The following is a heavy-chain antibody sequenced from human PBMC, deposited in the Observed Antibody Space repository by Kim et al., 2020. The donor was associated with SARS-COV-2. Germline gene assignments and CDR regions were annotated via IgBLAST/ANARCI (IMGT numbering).Heavy chain of an antibody. J-gene: IGHJ4*02. D-gene: IGHD3-10*01. CDR1: GASVSSGTYY. Sequence: SETLSLTCTVSGASVSSGTYYWSWIRQPPGRGLEWIGYIYYSGNTNYNPSLKSRVSISVDTSKNQFSLKLISVTAADTAVYYCARGPVYTYGTGDFYWGQGTLVTVSS. CDR3: ARGPVYTYGTGDFY. V-gene: IGHV4-61*01. CDR2: IYYSGNT.